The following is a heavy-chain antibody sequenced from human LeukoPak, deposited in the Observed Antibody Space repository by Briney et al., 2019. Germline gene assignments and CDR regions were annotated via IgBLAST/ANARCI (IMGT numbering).Heavy chain of an antibody. J-gene: IGHJ5*02. CDR2: ISYDGLGT. CDR3: AREGQEWVTYKWLDP. D-gene: IGHD3-3*01. V-gene: IGHV3-30*03. CDR1: GFTFSNFG. Sequence: PGGSLRLSCAASGFTFSNFGMHWVRQAPGKGLEWVAIISYDGLGTHYADSVKGRFTISRDNSKNTLYLQMNGLRGDDTAVYSCAREGQEWVTYKWLDPWGQGTLVTVSS.